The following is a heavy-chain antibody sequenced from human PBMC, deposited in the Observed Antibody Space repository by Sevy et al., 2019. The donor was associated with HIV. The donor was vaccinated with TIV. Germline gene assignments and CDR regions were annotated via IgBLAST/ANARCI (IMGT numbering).Heavy chain of an antibody. J-gene: IGHJ4*02. D-gene: IGHD3-22*01. CDR3: EKGNNHSLYDSSEYRLPLGFDY. V-gene: IGHV3-9*01. Sequence: GGSLRLSCAASGFTFDDYGMHWVRQAPGKGLEWVAGISWNGANIVYADSVEGRFTISRDNAKNSLYMPMNRLTAEDTALYYCEKGNNHSLYDSSEYRLPLGFDYWGQGTLVTVSS. CDR1: GFTFDDYG. CDR2: ISWNGANI.